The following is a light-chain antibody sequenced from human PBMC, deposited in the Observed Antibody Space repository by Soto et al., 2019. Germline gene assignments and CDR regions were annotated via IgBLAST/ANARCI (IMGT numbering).Light chain of an antibody. CDR3: QQYGSSLFA. V-gene: IGKV3-20*01. CDR1: QSVSRSY. Sequence: EIVLTQSPGTLSLSPGERATLSCRASQSVSRSYLAWYQHKPGQAPSHLIYGASSRATGIPDRFSGSGSGTDFTLTISRLEPEDFAVYYCQQYGSSLFAFGPGTKVDIK. CDR2: GAS. J-gene: IGKJ3*01.